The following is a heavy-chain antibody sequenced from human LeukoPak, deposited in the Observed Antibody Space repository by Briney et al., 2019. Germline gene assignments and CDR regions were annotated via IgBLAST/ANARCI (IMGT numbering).Heavy chain of an antibody. J-gene: IGHJ5*02. D-gene: IGHD6-13*01. V-gene: IGHV1-2*02. CDR3: ARGPRIAAAGRPPPVDP. Sequence: GASVKVSCKASGYTFINYYIHWVRQAPGQGLEWMGWISSNSDATNYAQKFQGKVTMTRDTSISTAYMELSRLRSDDTAVYYCARGPRIAAAGRPPPVDPWGQGTLVTVSS. CDR2: ISSNSDAT. CDR1: GYTFINYY.